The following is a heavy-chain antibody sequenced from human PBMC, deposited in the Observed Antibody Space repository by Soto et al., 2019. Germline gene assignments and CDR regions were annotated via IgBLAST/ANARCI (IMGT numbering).Heavy chain of an antibody. CDR3: ARTGITGDYGVYV. CDR1: GFSLSTSGML. V-gene: IGHV2-70*04. J-gene: IGHJ6*02. D-gene: IGHD6-13*01. CDR2: IDSDDDK. Sequence: SGPTLVSPTQTLTLTCAFSGFSLSTSGMLVNWIRQPPGKALEWLARIDSDDDKFYSTSLKTRLTISKDTSKNQVVLTMADMDPVDTATYYCARTGITGDYGVYVWGQGT.